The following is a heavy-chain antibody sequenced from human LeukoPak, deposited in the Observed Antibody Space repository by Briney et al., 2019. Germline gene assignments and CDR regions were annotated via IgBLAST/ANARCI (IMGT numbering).Heavy chain of an antibody. CDR3: ARGRSNYYGMDV. CDR1: GGSLRGSF. J-gene: IGHJ6*02. Sequence: PSETLSLTCTVSGGSLRGSFWSWIRQPPGKGLEWIGYIYYSGNTNYSPSLKSRVTMSVDTSKNLFSLKVSSVTAADTAVYYCARGRSNYYGMDVWGQGTTVTVSS. D-gene: IGHD1-26*01. CDR2: IYYSGNT. V-gene: IGHV4-59*01.